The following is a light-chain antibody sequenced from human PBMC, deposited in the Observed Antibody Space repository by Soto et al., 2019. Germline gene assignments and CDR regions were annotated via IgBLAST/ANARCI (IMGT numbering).Light chain of an antibody. CDR3: QQYSNWPPWT. J-gene: IGKJ1*01. CDR1: QSVSSN. Sequence: EIVMTQSPATLSLSPGERATLSCRASQSVSSNLAWYQQKPGQAPRLLIYGASTRATGIPARFSGSGSGTDFILTINSLQSEDFAVYYCQQYSNWPPWTFGQGTKVEIK. V-gene: IGKV3-15*01. CDR2: GAS.